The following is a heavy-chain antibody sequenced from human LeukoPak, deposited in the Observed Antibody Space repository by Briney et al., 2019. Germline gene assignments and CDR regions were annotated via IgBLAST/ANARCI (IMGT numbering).Heavy chain of an antibody. CDR2: INPSDGST. V-gene: IGHV1-46*01. J-gene: IGHJ5*02. CDR3: ATDRPHNCFDP. CDR1: GYAFAAYY. Sequence: ASVKVSCKASGYAFAAYYIHWVRQAPGRGLEWVGLINPSDGSTRYAQKFQGRVTMTRDASTRTIYIDLNNLGSDDTAIYYCATDRPHNCFDPWGQGSLVTVS.